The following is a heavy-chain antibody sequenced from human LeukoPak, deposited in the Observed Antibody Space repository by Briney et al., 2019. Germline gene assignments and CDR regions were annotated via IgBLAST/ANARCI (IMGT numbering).Heavy chain of an antibody. D-gene: IGHD1-7*01. CDR2: ISSSGSTI. J-gene: IGHJ4*02. CDR1: GFTFSSYE. Sequence: PGRSLRLSCAASGFTFSSYEMNWVRQAQGKGLEWDSYISSSGSTIYYADSMKGRFTISRDNPKNSLYLQMNSLRAEDTAVYYCARSARELGGYAPWELMPPFDYWGQGTLVTVSS. CDR3: ARSARELGGYAPWELMPPFDY. V-gene: IGHV3-48*03.